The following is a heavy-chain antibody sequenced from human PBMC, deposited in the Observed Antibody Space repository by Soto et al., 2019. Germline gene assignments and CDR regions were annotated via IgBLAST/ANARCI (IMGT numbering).Heavy chain of an antibody. CDR3: AKDLQGIAARRFDY. Sequence: GGSLRLSCAASGFTFGSYAMSWVRQAPGKGLEWVSAISGSGGSTYYADSVKGRFTISRDNSKNTLYLQMNSLRAEDTAIYYCAKDLQGIAARRFDYWGQGTLVTVSS. CDR1: GFTFGSYA. J-gene: IGHJ4*02. CDR2: ISGSGGST. V-gene: IGHV3-23*01. D-gene: IGHD6-6*01.